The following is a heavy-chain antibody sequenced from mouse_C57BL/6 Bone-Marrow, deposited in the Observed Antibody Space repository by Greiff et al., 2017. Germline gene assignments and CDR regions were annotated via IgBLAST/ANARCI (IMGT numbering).Heavy chain of an antibody. J-gene: IGHJ1*03. CDR1: GFNIKDDY. CDR3: TTSGSRPWFDV. CDR2: IGPENGDT. V-gene: IGHV14-4*01. Sequence: EVKLMESGAELVRPGASVKLSCTASGFNIKDDYMHWVQQRPEQGLEWIGWIGPENGDTEYASKFPGQATIKADTSSNTAYLQLSSLIYEDTAVYYCTTSGSRPWFDVWGTGTTVTVSS. D-gene: IGHD1-1*01.